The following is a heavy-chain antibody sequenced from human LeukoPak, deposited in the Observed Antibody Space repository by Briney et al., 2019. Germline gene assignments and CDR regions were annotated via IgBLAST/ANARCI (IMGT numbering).Heavy chain of an antibody. CDR2: ISGSGGST. CDR3: AKDPFSTNWYNWFDP. CDR1: GFTFDDYG. V-gene: IGHV3-23*01. Sequence: GGSLRLSCAASGFTFDDYGMSWVRQAPGKGLEWVSAISGSGGSTHYADSVKGRFTISRDNSKNTLYLQMNSLRAEDTAVYYCAKDPFSTNWYNWFDPWGQGTLVTVSS. D-gene: IGHD6-13*01. J-gene: IGHJ5*02.